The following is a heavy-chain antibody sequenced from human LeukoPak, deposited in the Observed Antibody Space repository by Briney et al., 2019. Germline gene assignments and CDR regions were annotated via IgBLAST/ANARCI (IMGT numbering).Heavy chain of an antibody. Sequence: SQTLSLTCAISGDSVSSNSPAWNWIRQSPSRGLEWLGRTYYRFKWNNDYAVSVESRITINPDTSKSQFSLQLNSVTPEDTAVYYCTRELSGMDVWGQGTSVTVSS. CDR3: TRELSGMDV. D-gene: IGHD2/OR15-2a*01. CDR2: TYYRFKWNN. V-gene: IGHV6-1*01. J-gene: IGHJ6*02. CDR1: GDSVSSNSPA.